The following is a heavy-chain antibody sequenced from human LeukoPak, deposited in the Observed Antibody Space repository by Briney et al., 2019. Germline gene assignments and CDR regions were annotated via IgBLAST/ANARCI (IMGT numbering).Heavy chain of an antibody. CDR1: GYTFTSYD. J-gene: IGHJ5*02. CDR2: MNPNSGNT. CDR3: AREYGSANRSWFDP. D-gene: IGHD3-10*01. V-gene: IGHV1-8*01. Sequence: ASVKVSCKASGYTFTSYDINWVRQAPGQGLEWMGWMNPNSGNTGYAQKFQGRVTMTRNTSISTAYMELSSLRFEDTAVYYCAREYGSANRSWFDPWGQGTLVTVSS.